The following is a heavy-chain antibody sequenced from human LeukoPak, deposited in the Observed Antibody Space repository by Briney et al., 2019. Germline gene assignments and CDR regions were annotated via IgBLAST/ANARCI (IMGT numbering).Heavy chain of an antibody. CDR1: GFTFSSYA. Sequence: PGRSLRLSCAASGFTFSSYAMHWVRQAPGKGLEWVAVISYDGSNKYYADSVKGRFTISRGNSKNTLYLQMNSLRAEDTAVYYCARGDIYWFDPWGQGTLVTVSS. D-gene: IGHD2-15*01. V-gene: IGHV3-30*04. J-gene: IGHJ5*02. CDR3: ARGDIYWFDP. CDR2: ISYDGSNK.